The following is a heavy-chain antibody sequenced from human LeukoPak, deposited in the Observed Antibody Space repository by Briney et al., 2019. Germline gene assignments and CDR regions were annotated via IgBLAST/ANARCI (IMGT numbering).Heavy chain of an antibody. J-gene: IGHJ4*02. CDR1: GGSISSYY. D-gene: IGHD4-17*01. CDR2: IYYIGST. V-gene: IGHV4-59*01. Sequence: PSETLSLTCTVSGGSISSYYWSWIRQPPGKGLEWIGYIYYIGSTNYNPSLKSRVTISVDTSKNQFSLKLSSVTAADTAVYFCARGSGHDYGDTLDYWGQGTLVTVSS. CDR3: ARGSGHDYGDTLDY.